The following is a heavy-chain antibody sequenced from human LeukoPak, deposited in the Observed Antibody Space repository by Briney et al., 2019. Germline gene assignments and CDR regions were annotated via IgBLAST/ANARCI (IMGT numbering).Heavy chain of an antibody. D-gene: IGHD6-6*01. V-gene: IGHV1-24*01. CDR2: FDPEDGET. CDR1: GYTLTELS. J-gene: IGHJ6*02. CDR3: ATAVAALENYYYYYGMDV. Sequence: ASVKVSCKVSGYTLTELSMHWVRQAPGKGLEWMGGFDPEDGETIYAQKFQGRVTMTEDTSTDTAYMELSSLRSEDTAVYYCATAVAALENYYYYYGMDVWGQGTTVTVSS.